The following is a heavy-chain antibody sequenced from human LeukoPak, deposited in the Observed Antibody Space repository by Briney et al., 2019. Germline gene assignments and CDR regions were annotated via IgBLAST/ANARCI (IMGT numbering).Heavy chain of an antibody. CDR3: TTADSSGRFLIDY. D-gene: IGHD3-22*01. V-gene: IGHV3-15*07. CDR1: GFAFTNAW. CDR2: IKSKTDGGTA. J-gene: IGHJ4*02. Sequence: GGSLRLSCAASGFAFTNAWMNWVRQAPGKGLEWVSRIKSKTDGGTADYAAPVKGRFTISRDDSKNTLYLQMNSLKTEDTAVYYCTTADSSGRFLIDYWGQGTLVTVSS.